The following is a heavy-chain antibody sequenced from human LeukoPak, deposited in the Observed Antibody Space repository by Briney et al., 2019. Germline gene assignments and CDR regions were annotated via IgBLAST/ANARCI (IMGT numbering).Heavy chain of an antibody. J-gene: IGHJ4*02. D-gene: IGHD6-19*01. V-gene: IGHV3-23*01. Sequence: PGGSLRLSYGASGFTFSSYAMSWVRQAAGKRLEWVSAISGSGGSTYYADSVKGRFTISRDNSKNTLYLQMNSLRAEATAVYYCAKDRTQWLVRCVILLFDYWGQGTLVTVSS. CDR2: ISGSGGST. CDR3: AKDRTQWLVRCVILLFDY. CDR1: GFTFSSYA.